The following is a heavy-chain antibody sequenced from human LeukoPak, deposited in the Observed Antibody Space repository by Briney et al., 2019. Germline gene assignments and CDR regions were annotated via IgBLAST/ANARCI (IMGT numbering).Heavy chain of an antibody. D-gene: IGHD2-2*01. J-gene: IGHJ4*02. Sequence: PSETLSLTCTVSGGSIGSNSYDWAWIRQPRGRGLEGIGSVYYSGSTSYNPSLKSRVTISVDTSKSQFSLNLRSVTAADTAVYYCARGYCSSTSCTTFDYWAQGTLVTVSS. V-gene: IGHV4-39*01. CDR2: VYYSGST. CDR3: ARGYCSSTSCTTFDY. CDR1: GGSIGSNSYD.